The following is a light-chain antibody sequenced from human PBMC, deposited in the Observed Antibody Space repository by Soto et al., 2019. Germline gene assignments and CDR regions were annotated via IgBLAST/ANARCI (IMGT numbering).Light chain of an antibody. CDR2: EVS. J-gene: IGLJ1*01. CDR1: SSDIGGYNY. Sequence: QSALTQPASVSGSPGQSITISCSGTSSDIGGYNYVAWYQQHPGKAPKLMIDEVSSRPSGVSNRCSGAKSGNTASLTISGLLPEDEADYFCSSYVGNNLLLFGAGTKVTVL. CDR3: SSYVGNNLLL. V-gene: IGLV2-14*01.